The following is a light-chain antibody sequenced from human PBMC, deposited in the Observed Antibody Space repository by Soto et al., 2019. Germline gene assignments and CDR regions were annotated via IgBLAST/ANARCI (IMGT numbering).Light chain of an antibody. J-gene: IGKJ5*01. V-gene: IGKV3-20*01. CDR2: GAS. CDR3: QHYGSSPGLT. Sequence: EIVLTQSPGTLSLSPGERATLLCRASHSVTSSSIAWHQQKPGQAPRLLIYGASSRATGIPDRFSGSGSGTNFTLTIRRLESEDSAVYFCQHYGSSPGLTFGGGTRLEIK. CDR1: HSVTSSS.